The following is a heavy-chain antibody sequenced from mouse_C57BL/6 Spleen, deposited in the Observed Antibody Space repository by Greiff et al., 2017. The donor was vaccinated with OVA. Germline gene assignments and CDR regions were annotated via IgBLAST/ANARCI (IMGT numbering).Heavy chain of an antibody. J-gene: IGHJ2*01. D-gene: IGHD1-1*01. CDR1: GYTFTDYE. Sequence: VKLQESGAELVRPGASVTLSCKASGYTFTDYEMHWVKQTPVHGLEWIGAIDPETGGTAYNQKFKGKAILTADKSSSTAYMELRSLTSEDSAVYYCTRPPRITTVVATDYWGQGTTLTVSS. CDR3: TRPPRITTVVATDY. CDR2: IDPETGGT. V-gene: IGHV1-15*01.